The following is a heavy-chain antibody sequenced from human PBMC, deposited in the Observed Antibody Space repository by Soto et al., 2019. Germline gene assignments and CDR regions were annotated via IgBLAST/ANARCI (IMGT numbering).Heavy chain of an antibody. CDR2: IYPSGTP. CDR1: GGSISNAAYS. D-gene: IGHD5-18*01. Sequence: SETLSLTCTVSGGSISNAAYSWSWIRQPPGKGLEWIGYIYPSGTPFYNPSLRSRVTISIDRSNDQFSLNLKSVTAADTAVYYCARERGGYGLFDSWGQGTLVTVSS. V-gene: IGHV4-30-2*01. J-gene: IGHJ4*02. CDR3: ARERGGYGLFDS.